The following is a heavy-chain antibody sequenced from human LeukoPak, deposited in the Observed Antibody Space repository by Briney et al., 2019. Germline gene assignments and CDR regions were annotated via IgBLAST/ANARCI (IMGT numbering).Heavy chain of an antibody. CDR1: GGSISSYY. CDR3: AGGSYSAYQSDY. Sequence: SETLSLTCTVSGGSISSYYWSWIRQPPGKGLEWIGYGYYSGSTNYNPSLKSRVTISVDTSKNQLSLKLTSVTAADTAVYYCAGGSYSAYQSDYWGQGTLVTVSS. J-gene: IGHJ4*02. D-gene: IGHD1-26*01. CDR2: GYYSGST. V-gene: IGHV4-59*01.